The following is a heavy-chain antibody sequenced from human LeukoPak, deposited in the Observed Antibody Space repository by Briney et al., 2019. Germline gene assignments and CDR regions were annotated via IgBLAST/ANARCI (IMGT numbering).Heavy chain of an antibody. V-gene: IGHV3-30-3*01. D-gene: IGHD5-24*01. CDR2: IAYDGSKR. CDR1: GFTFSSYA. CDR3: AKEVEMLFDY. Sequence: PGGSLRLSCAASGFTFSSYAVHWVRQAPGKGLKWVAVIAYDGSKRNHADSVKGRFTISRDNSKNTLYLQMNSLRAEDTAVYYCAKEVEMLFDYWGQGTLVTVSS. J-gene: IGHJ4*02.